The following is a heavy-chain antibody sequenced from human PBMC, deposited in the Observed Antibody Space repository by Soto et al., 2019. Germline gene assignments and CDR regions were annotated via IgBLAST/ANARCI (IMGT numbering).Heavy chain of an antibody. D-gene: IGHD6-19*01. CDR1: GFTFSSYA. V-gene: IGHV3-23*01. CDR2: SSGSGGST. Sequence: EVQLLESGGGLVQPGGSLRLSCAASGFTFSSYAMSWVRQAPGKGLEWVSASSGSGGSTYYADSVKGRFTISRDNSQNTLYLQMNSLMTEDTAVFYCARRSSGWYFDYWGQGTLVTVSS. CDR3: ARRSSGWYFDY. J-gene: IGHJ4*02.